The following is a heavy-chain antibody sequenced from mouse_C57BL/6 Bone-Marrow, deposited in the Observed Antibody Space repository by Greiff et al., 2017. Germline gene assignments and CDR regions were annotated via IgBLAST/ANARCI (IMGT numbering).Heavy chain of an antibody. CDR2: IYPRSGNT. J-gene: IGHJ4*01. D-gene: IGHD1-1*01. CDR3: ARYYYYGSSYAMDY. V-gene: IGHV1-81*01. Sequence: VQLQQSGAELARPGASVKLSCKASGYTFTSYGLSWVKQRTGPGLEWIGEIYPRSGNTYYNEKFKGKATLTADKSSSTAYMELRSLTSEDSAVYFCARYYYYGSSYAMDYWGQGTSVTVSS. CDR1: GYTFTSYG.